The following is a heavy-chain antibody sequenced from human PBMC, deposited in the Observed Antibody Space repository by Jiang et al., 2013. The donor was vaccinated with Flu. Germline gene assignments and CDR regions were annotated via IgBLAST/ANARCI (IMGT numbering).Heavy chain of an antibody. V-gene: IGHV1-46*01. J-gene: IGHJ5*02. CDR3: ARAVTIFGVVSKDRDNCFDP. CDR1: GYTFSSYY. Sequence: PGASVKVSCKASGYTFSSYYMHWVRQAPGQGLEWVGIINPSSGSTTSAQKFQGRVTMTRDTSTSTVYMEVSSLRFEDTAIYYCARAVTIFGVVSKDRDNCFDPWGQGTLVTVSS. D-gene: IGHD3-3*01. CDR2: INPSSGST.